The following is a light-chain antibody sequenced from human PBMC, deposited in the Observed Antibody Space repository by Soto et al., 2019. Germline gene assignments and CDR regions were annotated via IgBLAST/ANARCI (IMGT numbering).Light chain of an antibody. Sequence: DIQMTQSPPSLSASVGDRVTITCRASETITDFLNWYQLKPGKAPKLLIYSASNLQPGVPSRFSGSGYGTAFTLTLSGLQHEDSATYYCQQNFSPFVTFGAGPKV. V-gene: IGKV1-39*01. J-gene: IGKJ4*01. CDR1: ETITDF. CDR3: QQNFSPFVT. CDR2: SAS.